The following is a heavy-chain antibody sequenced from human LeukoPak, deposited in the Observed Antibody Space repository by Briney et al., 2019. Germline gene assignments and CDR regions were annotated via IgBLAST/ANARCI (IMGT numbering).Heavy chain of an antibody. V-gene: IGHV3-7*03. CDR2: IKQDGSEK. CDR3: ARDFGISGSQGRVDAFDI. J-gene: IGHJ3*02. Sequence: PGGSLRLSCAASGFTFSSYWMSWVRQAPGKGLEWVANIKQDGSEKYYVDSVKGRFTISRDNAKNSLYLQMNSLRAEDTAVYYCARDFGISGSQGRVDAFDIWGQGTMVTVSS. D-gene: IGHD1-26*01. CDR1: GFTFSSYW.